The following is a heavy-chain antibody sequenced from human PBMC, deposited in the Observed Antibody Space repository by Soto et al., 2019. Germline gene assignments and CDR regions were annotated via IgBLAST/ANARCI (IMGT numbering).Heavy chain of an antibody. CDR3: AKNPQMITIFGEFDY. V-gene: IGHV3-30*18. CDR2: ISYDGSNK. CDR1: GFTFSSYG. J-gene: IGHJ4*02. D-gene: IGHD3-3*01. Sequence: GGSLRLSCAASGFTFSSYGMHWVRQAPGKGLEWVAVISYDGSNKYYADSVKGRFTISRDNSKNTLYLQMNSLRAEDTAVYYCAKNPQMITIFGEFDYWGQGTLVTVSS.